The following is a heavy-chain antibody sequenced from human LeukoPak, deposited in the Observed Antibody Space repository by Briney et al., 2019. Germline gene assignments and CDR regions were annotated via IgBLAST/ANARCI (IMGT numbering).Heavy chain of an antibody. CDR1: GFTFSSYE. D-gene: IGHD3-3*01. CDR3: AKAGRVLRFLEWLPTHLENWFDP. CDR2: ISSSGSTI. J-gene: IGHJ5*02. Sequence: PGGSLRLSCAASGFTFSSYEMNWVRQAPGKGLEWVSYISSSGSTIYYADSVKGRFTISRDNSKNTLYLQMNSLRAEDTAVYYCAKAGRVLRFLEWLPTHLENWFDPWGQGTLVTVSS. V-gene: IGHV3-48*03.